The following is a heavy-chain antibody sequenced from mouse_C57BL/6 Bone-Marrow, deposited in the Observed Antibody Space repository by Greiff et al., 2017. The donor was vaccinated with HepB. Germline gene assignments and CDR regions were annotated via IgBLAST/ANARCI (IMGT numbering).Heavy chain of an antibody. CDR3: AMRPYAMDY. CDR2: IDPSDSYT. CDR1: GYTFTSYW. Sequence: VQLQQPGAELVRPGTSVKLSCKASGYTFTSYWMHWVKQRPGQGLEWIGVIDPSDSYTNYNQTFKGKATLTVDTSSSTAYMQLSSLTSEDSAVYYCAMRPYAMDYWGQGTSVTVSS. J-gene: IGHJ4*01. V-gene: IGHV1-59*01.